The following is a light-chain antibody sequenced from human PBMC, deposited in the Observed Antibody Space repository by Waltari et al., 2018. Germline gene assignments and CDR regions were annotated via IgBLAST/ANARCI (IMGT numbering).Light chain of an antibody. CDR1: QTVRTTY. J-gene: IGKJ4*01. CDR2: GAS. CDR3: QQYDISPLT. Sequence: EIELTQSPGTLSLSQGERATLSCRASQTVRTTYLAWYQQKPGQAPTLLIYGASSRATGIPDRFSGSGSGTDFSLTISSLEPEDFAVYYCQQYDISPLTFGGGTKVEIK. V-gene: IGKV3-20*01.